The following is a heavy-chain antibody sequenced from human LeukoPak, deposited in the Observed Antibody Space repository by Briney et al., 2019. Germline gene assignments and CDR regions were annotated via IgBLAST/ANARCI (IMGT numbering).Heavy chain of an antibody. CDR2: IATYNGKT. J-gene: IGHJ6*03. CDR1: GYTFDIYG. V-gene: IGHV1-18*01. Sequence: ASVKVSCKASGYTFDIYGIAWVRQAPGQGLEWMGWIATYNGKTDYAQNLQGRVTMTTDLSTGTAYMELRSLRSDDTAVYYCARVYNSYYYHMDVWGKGTPVTVSS. CDR3: ARVYNSYYYHMDV. D-gene: IGHD1-14*01.